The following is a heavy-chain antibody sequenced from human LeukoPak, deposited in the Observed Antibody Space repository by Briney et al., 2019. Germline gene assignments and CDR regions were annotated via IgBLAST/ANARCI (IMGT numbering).Heavy chain of an antibody. Sequence: PGGSLRLSCAASRFTFSSYEMNWVRQAPGKGLEWVSYISSSGSTIYYADSVKGRFTISRDNAKNSLYLQMNSLRAEDTAVYYCARDRASFRRSFPSYYYGMDVWGQGTTVTVSS. CDR2: ISSSGSTI. J-gene: IGHJ6*02. D-gene: IGHD3-10*01. CDR1: RFTFSSYE. CDR3: ARDRASFRRSFPSYYYGMDV. V-gene: IGHV3-48*03.